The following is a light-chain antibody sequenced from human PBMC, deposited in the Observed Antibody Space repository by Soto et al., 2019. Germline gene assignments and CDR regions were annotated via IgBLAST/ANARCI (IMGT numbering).Light chain of an antibody. V-gene: IGKV3-15*01. CDR3: QHFYNWPVT. CDR2: YAS. CDR1: HNIGNN. Sequence: VVLTQSPATLSVSPGETATFSCRASHNIGNNLAWYQHKPGQAPRLLISYASSGATGIQGRFSGSGSGTEFALTISSLQSEDSAVYYCQHFYNWPVTFGGGTKVEL. J-gene: IGKJ4*01.